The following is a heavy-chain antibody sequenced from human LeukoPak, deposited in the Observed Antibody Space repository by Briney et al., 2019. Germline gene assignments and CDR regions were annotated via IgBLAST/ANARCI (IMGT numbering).Heavy chain of an antibody. D-gene: IGHD2-21*01. Sequence: GGSLRLSCAASGFTFSSYWMSWVRQAPGKGLEWVSAISGSGGSTYYADSVKGRFTISRDNSKNTLYLQMNSLRAEDTAVYYCARDHVTPGLLFDYWGQGNLVTVSS. V-gene: IGHV3-23*01. CDR2: ISGSGGST. CDR3: ARDHVTPGLLFDY. J-gene: IGHJ4*02. CDR1: GFTFSSYW.